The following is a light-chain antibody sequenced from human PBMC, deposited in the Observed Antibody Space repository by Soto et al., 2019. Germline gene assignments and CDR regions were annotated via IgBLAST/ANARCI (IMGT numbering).Light chain of an antibody. CDR2: DAS. CDR3: QQHSNWPPLS. V-gene: IGKV3-11*01. Sequence: EIVLTQSPATLSLSPGERATLSCSASQSVSSYLAWYQQKPGQAPRLLIYDASNRATGIPARFSRSGSGTDFTLTISSLEPEDFAVYYGQQHSNWPPLSFGGGTKVEIK. CDR1: QSVSSY. J-gene: IGKJ4*01.